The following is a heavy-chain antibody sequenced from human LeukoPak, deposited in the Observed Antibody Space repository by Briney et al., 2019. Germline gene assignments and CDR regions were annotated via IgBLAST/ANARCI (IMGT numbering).Heavy chain of an antibody. V-gene: IGHV3-23*01. D-gene: IGHD6-13*01. Sequence: GGSLRLSCAASGFTFRNYAMSWVRQAPGKGLEWVSDISGGGGSTYYADSVKGRFTIFRDNSKNTLYLQINSLRAEDTAVYYCAKDSSSWNWFDPWGQGTLVTVSS. CDR1: GFTFRNYA. J-gene: IGHJ5*02. CDR2: ISGGGGST. CDR3: AKDSSSWNWFDP.